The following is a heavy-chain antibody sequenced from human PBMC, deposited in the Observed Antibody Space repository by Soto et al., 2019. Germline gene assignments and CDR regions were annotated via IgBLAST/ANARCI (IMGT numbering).Heavy chain of an antibody. CDR1: GGSISSYY. J-gene: IGHJ6*03. D-gene: IGHD6-6*01. V-gene: IGHV4-59*01. Sequence: SETLSLTCTVSGGSISSYYWSWIRQPPGKGLEWIGYIYYSGTTNYNPSLKSRVTISVGSSKNQFSLRLNSVTAADTAVYYCARGGYSSSDYYYYYYMDVWGKGTTVTVSS. CDR3: ARGGYSSSDYYYYYYMDV. CDR2: IYYSGTT.